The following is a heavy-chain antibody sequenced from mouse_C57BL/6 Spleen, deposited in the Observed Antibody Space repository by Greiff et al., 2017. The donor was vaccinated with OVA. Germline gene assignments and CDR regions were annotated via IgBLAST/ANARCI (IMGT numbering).Heavy chain of an antibody. Sequence: QVQLQQPGTELVKPGASVKLSCKASGYTFTSYWMHWVKQRPGQGLEWIGNINPSNGGTNYNEKFKSKATLTVDKSSSTAYMQLSSLTSEDSAVYYGATGLITTVVADFDYWGQGTTLTVSS. CDR3: ATGLITTVVADFDY. J-gene: IGHJ2*01. CDR1: GYTFTSYW. CDR2: INPSNGGT. D-gene: IGHD1-1*01. V-gene: IGHV1-53*01.